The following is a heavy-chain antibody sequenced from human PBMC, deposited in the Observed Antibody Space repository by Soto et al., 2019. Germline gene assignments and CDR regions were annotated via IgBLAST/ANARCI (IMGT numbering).Heavy chain of an antibody. J-gene: IGHJ4*02. Sequence: PGGSLRLSCAASGFTFSSYAMHWVRQAPGKGLEWVAVISYDGSNKYYADSVKGRFTISRDNSKNTLYLQMNSLRAEDTAVYYCPSTYFDWSAPIYWGEGALVTVSS. D-gene: IGHD3-9*01. CDR1: GFTFSSYA. CDR2: ISYDGSNK. CDR3: PSTYFDWSAPIY. V-gene: IGHV3-30-3*01.